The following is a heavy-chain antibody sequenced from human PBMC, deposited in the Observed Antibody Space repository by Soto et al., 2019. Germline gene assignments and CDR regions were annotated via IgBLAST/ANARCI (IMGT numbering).Heavy chain of an antibody. V-gene: IGHV1-69*01. CDR2: IIPMFGTP. D-gene: IGHD4-17*01. J-gene: IGHJ3*02. CDR3: ARSRNVAEFNDYGGNYHGFDI. CDR1: GGSVNSHA. Sequence: QVQLEQSGAEVKKAGSSVKVSCKAFGGSVNSHAISWVRQAPGQGLEWMGGIIPMFGTPTYAQRFQAGVTISADESTSTVYLDLSSLRSEDTAMYYRARSRNVAEFNDYGGNYHGFDIWGQGTMVTVSS.